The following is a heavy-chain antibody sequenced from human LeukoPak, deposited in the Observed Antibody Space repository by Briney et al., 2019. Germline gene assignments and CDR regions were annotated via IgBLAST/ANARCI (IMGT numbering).Heavy chain of an antibody. D-gene: IGHD3-22*01. CDR3: ARAATAYYYDSSGYYLNDY. CDR1: GGSMSTSDYY. V-gene: IGHV4-39*01. J-gene: IGHJ4*02. CDR2: VDYTGTT. Sequence: SETLSLTCKVSGGSMSTSDYYWAWIRQPPGRGLEWIASVDYTGTTYYNPSLKSRVTRSLAPSKNQFSLKLSSVTAADTAVYYCARAATAYYYDSSGYYLNDYWGRGTLVTVSS.